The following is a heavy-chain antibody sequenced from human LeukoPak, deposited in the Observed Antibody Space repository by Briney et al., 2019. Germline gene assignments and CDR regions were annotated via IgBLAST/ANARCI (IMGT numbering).Heavy chain of an antibody. Sequence: SETLSLTCAVYGGSFSGYYWSWIRQPPGKGLEWIGEINHSGSTNYNPSLKSRVTISVDTSKNQFSLKLSSVTAADTAVYYCARTGIVVVVAATTENWFDPWGQGTLVTVSS. D-gene: IGHD2-15*01. V-gene: IGHV4-34*01. CDR3: ARTGIVVVVAATTENWFDP. J-gene: IGHJ5*02. CDR1: GGSFSGYY. CDR2: INHSGST.